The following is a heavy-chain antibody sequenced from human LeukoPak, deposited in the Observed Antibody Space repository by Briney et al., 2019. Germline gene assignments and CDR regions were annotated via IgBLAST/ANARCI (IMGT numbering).Heavy chain of an antibody. Sequence: SETLSLTCSVSAGSVSSRVHYWGWIRQPPGKGLEWIGSIYYSGSIYYNPSLRSRVTISLDTSKNQFSLRLSSVTAADTAVYYCARVVNSGYQDWGQGTLVTVSS. D-gene: IGHD5-12*01. J-gene: IGHJ4*02. CDR1: AGSVSSRVHY. CDR3: ARVVNSGYQD. V-gene: IGHV4-39*07. CDR2: IYYSGSI.